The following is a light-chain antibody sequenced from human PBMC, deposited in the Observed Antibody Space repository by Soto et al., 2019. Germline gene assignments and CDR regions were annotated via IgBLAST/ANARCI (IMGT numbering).Light chain of an antibody. Sequence: ILMTQSPVTLSVSPGDSATLSCRASQSIGSNLAWYQQKPGQAPRLLIYAASTRVTGLPGRFSGRGSGTECTLSISGLQSEDFAIYYWQHYTNCPPITFGQGTRLEIK. J-gene: IGKJ5*01. CDR2: AAS. CDR1: QSIGSN. V-gene: IGKV3-15*01. CDR3: QHYTNCPPIT.